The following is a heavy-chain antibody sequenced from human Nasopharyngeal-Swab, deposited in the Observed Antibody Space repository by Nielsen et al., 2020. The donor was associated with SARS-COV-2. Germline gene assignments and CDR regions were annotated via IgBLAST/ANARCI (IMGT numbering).Heavy chain of an antibody. CDR2: IYSSGST. J-gene: IGHJ6*02. D-gene: IGHD1-26*01. V-gene: IGHV4-39*01. CDR3: ASQGSGSYYLLYYYYGMDV. Sequence: PGKGLEWIGSIYSSGSTCYNPSLKSRVTISVDTSKNQFSLKLSSVTAADTAVYYCASQGSGSYYLLYYYYGMDVWGQGTTVTVSS.